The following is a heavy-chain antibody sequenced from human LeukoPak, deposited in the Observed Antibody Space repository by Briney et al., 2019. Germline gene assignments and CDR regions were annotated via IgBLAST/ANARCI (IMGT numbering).Heavy chain of an antibody. V-gene: IGHV3-21*01. J-gene: IGHJ4*02. Sequence: GGTLRLSCAASGFTFSSYSMNWVRQAPGKGLEWVSSISSSSSYIYYADSVKGRFTISRDNAKNSLYLQMNSLRAEDTAVYYCARVSGYDILTGFDYWGQGTLVTVSS. D-gene: IGHD3-9*01. CDR3: ARVSGYDILTGFDY. CDR2: ISSSSSYI. CDR1: GFTFSSYS.